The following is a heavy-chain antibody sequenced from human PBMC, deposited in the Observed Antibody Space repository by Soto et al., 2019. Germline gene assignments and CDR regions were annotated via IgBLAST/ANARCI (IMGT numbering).Heavy chain of an antibody. D-gene: IGHD3-16*01. CDR3: AGWGGHDYNY. J-gene: IGHJ4*02. CDR2: INPDGSVG. Sequence: EVQLLGSGGGLVQPGGSLRLSCVASGFTFSTYWMNWVRQAPGMGLEWVANINPDGSVGTYVDSVKGRFTTSRDNAKKSLYLQMNSPRADDAAVYFCAGWGGHDYNYWGQGILVTVSS. V-gene: IGHV3-7*03. CDR1: GFTFSTYW.